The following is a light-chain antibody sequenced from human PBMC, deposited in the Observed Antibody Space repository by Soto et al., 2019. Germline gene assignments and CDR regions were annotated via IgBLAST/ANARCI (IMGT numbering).Light chain of an antibody. J-gene: IGKJ2*01. CDR2: GAS. CDR1: QSVTSNF. V-gene: IGKV3-20*01. Sequence: EIVLTQSPGTLSLSPGERATLSCRASQSVTSNFLAWYQQKPGQTPRLFIYGASSRTTGVPDRFSGSGSGIDFTLTISRLEPEDFAVYYCQQYGSSPRTFGQGTKLETK. CDR3: QQYGSSPRT.